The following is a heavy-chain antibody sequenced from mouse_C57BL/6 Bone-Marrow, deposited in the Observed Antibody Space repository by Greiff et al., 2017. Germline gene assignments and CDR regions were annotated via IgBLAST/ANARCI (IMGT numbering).Heavy chain of an antibody. Sequence: VQLQESGPGLVQPSQSLSITCTVSGFALTSYGVHWVRQSPGKGLEWMGVIWSGGSTDYNAAFISRLSISKDKAKSQVFFKKNSLQADDTAIYYCARDGGSGRGVAYGGRGTLVTVTA. J-gene: IGHJ3*01. CDR3: ARDGGSGRGVAY. D-gene: IGHD4-1*01. V-gene: IGHV2-2*01. CDR1: GFALTSYG. CDR2: IWSGGST.